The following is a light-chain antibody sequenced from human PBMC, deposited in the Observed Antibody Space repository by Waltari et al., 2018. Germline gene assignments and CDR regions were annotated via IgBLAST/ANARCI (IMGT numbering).Light chain of an antibody. Sequence: IVLTQSPGTLSLSPGERATLYCRASQSVSNSYLAWYQQKPGQAPRLLLYGASSRATGIPNRFTGSGSGTDSTLTITKRQPEDFAVYYCQHYGSPVPTFGPGTKVDIK. V-gene: IGKV3-20*01. J-gene: IGKJ3*01. CDR1: QSVSNSY. CDR2: GAS. CDR3: QHYGSPVPT.